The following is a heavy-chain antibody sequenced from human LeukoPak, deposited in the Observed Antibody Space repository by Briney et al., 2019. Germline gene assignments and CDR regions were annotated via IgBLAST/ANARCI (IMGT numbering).Heavy chain of an antibody. Sequence: ASVKVSCKVSGYTLTELPMHWVRQAPGKGLEWMGGFGPEDGETIYAQKFQGRVTMTEDTSTDTAYMELSSLRSEDTAVYYCATGDSYYYDSSGYRWGQGTLVTVSS. D-gene: IGHD3-22*01. V-gene: IGHV1-24*01. CDR3: ATGDSYYYDSSGYR. CDR1: GYTLTELP. CDR2: FGPEDGET. J-gene: IGHJ5*02.